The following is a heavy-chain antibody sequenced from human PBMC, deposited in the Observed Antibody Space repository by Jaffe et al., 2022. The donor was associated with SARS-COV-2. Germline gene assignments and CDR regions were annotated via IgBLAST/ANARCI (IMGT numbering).Heavy chain of an antibody. D-gene: IGHD6-13*01. V-gene: IGHV4-59*01. CDR1: GGSISSYY. CDR2: IYYSGST. Sequence: QVQLQESGPGLVKPSETLSLTCTVSGGSISSYYWSWIRQPPGKGLEWIGYIYYSGSTNYNPSLKSRVTISVDTSKNQFSLKLSSVTAADTAVYYCAREARIAAARWFDPWGQGTLVTVSS. CDR3: AREARIAAARWFDP. J-gene: IGHJ5*02.